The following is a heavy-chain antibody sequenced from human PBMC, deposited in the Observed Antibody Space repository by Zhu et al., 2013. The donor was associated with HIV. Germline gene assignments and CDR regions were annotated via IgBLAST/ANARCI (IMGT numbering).Heavy chain of an antibody. J-gene: IGHJ3*01. CDR1: GYSISSGYY. CDR3: ARVRRWAFDV. V-gene: IGHV4-38-2*02. CDR2: IYYSGST. Sequence: QVQLQESGPGLVKPSETLSLTCTVSGYSISSGYYWGWIRQPPGKGLEWIGSIYYSGSTYYNPSLKSRVTISVDTSKNQFXLKLNSVTAADTAVYYCARVRRWAFDVWGQGTIVTVSS. D-gene: IGHD2-15*01.